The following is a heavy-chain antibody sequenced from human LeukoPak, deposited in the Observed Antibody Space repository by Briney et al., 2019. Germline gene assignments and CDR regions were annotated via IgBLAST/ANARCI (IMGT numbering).Heavy chain of an antibody. CDR1: GFMFSSYW. D-gene: IGHD3-10*02. Sequence: GGSLRLSCAASGFMFSSYWMSWVRQAPGKGLEWVADIKEDGSEKSYVDSVKGRSTISRDNAKNSLYLQMNSLRAEDTAVYYCAELGITMIGGVWGKGTTVTISS. CDR2: IKEDGSEK. J-gene: IGHJ6*04. CDR3: AELGITMIGGV. V-gene: IGHV3-7*01.